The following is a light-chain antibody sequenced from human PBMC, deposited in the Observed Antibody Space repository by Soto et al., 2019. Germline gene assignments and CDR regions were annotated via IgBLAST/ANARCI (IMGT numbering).Light chain of an antibody. J-gene: IGKJ1*01. CDR2: GAS. Sequence: EIVLTQSPGILSLSPGQRVTLSCRASQSVSNDFLAWYQQKPGQAPRLLIYGASTRATDVPDRFSGSGSGADFTLTISRLEPEDFAVYYCQQCGSSPPRTFGQGTKVEMK. CDR1: QSVSNDF. CDR3: QQCGSSPPRT. V-gene: IGKV3-20*01.